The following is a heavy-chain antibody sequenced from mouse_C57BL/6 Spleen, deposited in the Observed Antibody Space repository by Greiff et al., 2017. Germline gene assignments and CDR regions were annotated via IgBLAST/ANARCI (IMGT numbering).Heavy chain of an antibody. Sequence: EVKVVESGEGLVKPGGSLKLSCAASGFTFSSYAMSWVRQTPEKRLEWVAYISSGGDYIYYADTVKGRFTISRDNARNTLYLQMSSLKSEDTAMYYSTRVSGTGPYFDYWGQGTTLTVSS. CDR1: GFTFSSYA. D-gene: IGHD4-1*01. CDR2: ISSGGDYI. V-gene: IGHV5-9-1*02. CDR3: TRVSGTGPYFDY. J-gene: IGHJ2*01.